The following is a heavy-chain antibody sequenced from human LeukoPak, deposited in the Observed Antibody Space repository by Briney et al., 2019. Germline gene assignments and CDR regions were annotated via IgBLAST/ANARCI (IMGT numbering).Heavy chain of an antibody. CDR1: GFTFSSYE. CDR2: ISSSGSTI. V-gene: IGHV3-48*03. Sequence: GGSLRLSCASSGFTFSSYEMNGVRQAPGKGLDWTSCISSSGSTIFYADSVKGRFTISRDNAKNSLYLQMNSLRAEDTAVYYCAELGITMIGGVWGKGTTVTISS. CDR3: AELGITMIGGV. J-gene: IGHJ6*04. D-gene: IGHD3-10*02.